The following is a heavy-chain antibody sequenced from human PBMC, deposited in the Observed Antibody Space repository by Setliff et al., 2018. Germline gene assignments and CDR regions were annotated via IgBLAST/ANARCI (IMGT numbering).Heavy chain of an antibody. J-gene: IGHJ5*01. Sequence: SETLSLTCSVYGESFSNNYWSWIRQTPGKGLEWIGESNHGGSTSYHPSLKSRFTISRDNAKNTLFLQMNSLRLEDTAVYYCARPVPYCSGGVCSEDNWFDSWGQGTLVTVSS. V-gene: IGHV4-34*01. D-gene: IGHD2-8*02. CDR3: ARPVPYCSGGVCSEDNWFDS. CDR1: GESFSNNY. CDR2: SNHGGST.